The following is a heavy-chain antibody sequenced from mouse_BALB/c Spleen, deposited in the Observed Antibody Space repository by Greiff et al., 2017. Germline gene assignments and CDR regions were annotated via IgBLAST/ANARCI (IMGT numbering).Heavy chain of an antibody. Sequence: ESGPGLVKPSQSLSLTCSVTGYSITSGYYWNWIRQFPGNKLEWMGYISYDGSNNYNPSLKNRISITRDTSKNQFFLKLNSVTTEDTATYYCARGEVYYYAMDYWGQGTSVTVSS. V-gene: IGHV3-6*02. CDR1: GYSITSGYY. J-gene: IGHJ4*01. CDR3: ARGEVYYYAMDY. CDR2: ISYDGSN.